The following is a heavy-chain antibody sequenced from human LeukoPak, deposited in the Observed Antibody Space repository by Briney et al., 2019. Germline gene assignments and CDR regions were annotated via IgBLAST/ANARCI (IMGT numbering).Heavy chain of an antibody. CDR1: GGSFSGYY. CDR2: SNHSGST. J-gene: IGHJ4*02. V-gene: IGHV4-34*01. D-gene: IGHD2-2*01. CDR3: ASEPAALTPDY. Sequence: SETLSLTCAVYGGSFSGYYWSWIRQPPGKGLEWIGESNHSGSTHYNPSLKSRVTISVDTSKNQFSLKLSSVTAADTAVYYCASEPAALTPDYWGQGTLVTVSS.